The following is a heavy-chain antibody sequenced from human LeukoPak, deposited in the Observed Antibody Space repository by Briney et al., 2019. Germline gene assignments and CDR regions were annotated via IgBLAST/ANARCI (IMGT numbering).Heavy chain of an antibody. CDR1: GGSISSSSYY. D-gene: IGHD3-3*01. J-gene: IGHJ4*02. Sequence: PETLSLTCTVSGGSISSSSYYWGWIRQPPGKGLEWIGSIYYSGSTYYNPSLKSRVTISVDTSKNQFSLKLSSVTAADTAVYYCASRFWSGYHAYWGQGTLVTVSS. CDR3: ASRFWSGYHAY. V-gene: IGHV4-39*01. CDR2: IYYSGST.